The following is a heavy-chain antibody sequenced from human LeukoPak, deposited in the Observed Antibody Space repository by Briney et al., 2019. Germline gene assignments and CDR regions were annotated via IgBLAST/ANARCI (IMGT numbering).Heavy chain of an antibody. J-gene: IGHJ4*02. Sequence: GGSLRLSCAASGFTFSSYAMSWVRQAPGKGLEWVSAISGSGGSTYYADSVKGRFTISRDNSKNTLYLQMNSLRAEDTAVYYCAKDPRGYSYGIYFDYWGQGTLVTVSS. D-gene: IGHD5-18*01. CDR2: ISGSGGST. CDR1: GFTFSSYA. CDR3: AKDPRGYSYGIYFDY. V-gene: IGHV3-23*01.